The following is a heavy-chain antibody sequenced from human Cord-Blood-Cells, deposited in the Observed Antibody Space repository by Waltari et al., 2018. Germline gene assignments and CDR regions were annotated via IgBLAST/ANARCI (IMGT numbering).Heavy chain of an antibody. Sequence: QVQLVESGGGVVQPGRSLRLSCAASGFTFSSYGMHWVRQAPGKGLGWVAVIGYDGSNKYYADAGKGRCTISRDNSKNTLYLQMNSLRAEDTAVYYCASDFTGGDAFDIGGQGTMVTVSS. CDR2: IGYDGSNK. CDR3: ASDFTGGDAFDI. J-gene: IGHJ3*02. D-gene: IGHD7-27*01. V-gene: IGHV3-33*01. CDR1: GFTFSSYG.